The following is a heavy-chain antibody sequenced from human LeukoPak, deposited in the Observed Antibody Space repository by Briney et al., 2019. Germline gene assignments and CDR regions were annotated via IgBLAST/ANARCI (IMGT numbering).Heavy chain of an antibody. Sequence: GGSLRLSCAASGFTGSNNYVSWVRQAPGMGLEWVSAIHSSGATCYADSVKGRFTISRDTSKNALYLQISSLRVEDTAVYYCTVFGDSNRWGQGTLVTVSS. D-gene: IGHD4-17*01. CDR3: TVFGDSNR. CDR2: IHSSGAT. CDR1: GFTGSNNY. V-gene: IGHV3-53*01. J-gene: IGHJ5*02.